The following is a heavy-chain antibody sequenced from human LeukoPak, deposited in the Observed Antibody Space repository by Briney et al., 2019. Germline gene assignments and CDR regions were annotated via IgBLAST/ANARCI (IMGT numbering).Heavy chain of an antibody. CDR2: ISYSGST. D-gene: IGHD6-19*01. V-gene: IGHV4-59*01. Sequence: SETLSLTCTVSGGSITTYFWSWIRQPPGKGLEGIGYISYSGSTNNNPSLKSRVTTSLDTSKNQFSLKLTSVTAADSAVYYCAGSSGWSGVLDYWGQGALVTVSS. CDR3: AGSSGWSGVLDY. CDR1: GGSITTYF. J-gene: IGHJ4*02.